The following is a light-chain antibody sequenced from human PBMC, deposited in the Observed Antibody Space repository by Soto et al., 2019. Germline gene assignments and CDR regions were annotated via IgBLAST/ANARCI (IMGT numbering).Light chain of an antibody. V-gene: IGKV3-20*01. CDR2: GAS. Sequence: EIVLTQSPGTLSLSPGERGTLSCRASQSVSSSYLAWYQQKPGQAPRLLIYGASSRATGIPDRFSGSGSGTDFTLTISRLEPEDFAVYYSQQYGSSPWTFGQGTKVEIK. J-gene: IGKJ1*01. CDR3: QQYGSSPWT. CDR1: QSVSSSY.